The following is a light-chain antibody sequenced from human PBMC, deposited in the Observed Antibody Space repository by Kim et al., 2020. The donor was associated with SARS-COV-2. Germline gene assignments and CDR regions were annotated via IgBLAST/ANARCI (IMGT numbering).Light chain of an antibody. V-gene: IGKV1-33*01. Sequence: ASVRDRVTITCQASKEIKKCLHWYQQTPGKAPKLLIYDASNLEAGVPSRFSGSGSGTDFTLTISSLQPEDIATYYCQQCDDLPFTFGPGTKVDIK. CDR3: QQCDDLPFT. CDR2: DAS. CDR1: KEIKKC. J-gene: IGKJ3*01.